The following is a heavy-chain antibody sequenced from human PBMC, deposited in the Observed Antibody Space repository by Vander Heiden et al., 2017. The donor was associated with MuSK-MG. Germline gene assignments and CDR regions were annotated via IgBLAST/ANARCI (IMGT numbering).Heavy chain of an antibody. CDR1: GFTFSSYW. V-gene: IGHV3-74*01. CDR3: ARSMVRGVTPPTSYGMDV. Sequence: EVQLVESGGGLVQPGGSLRLSCAASGFTFSSYWMHWVRQAPGKGLVWVSRINSDGSSTSYADSVKGRFTISRDNAKNTLYLQMNSLRAEDTAVYYCARSMVRGVTPPTSYGMDVWGQGTTVTVSS. D-gene: IGHD3-10*01. CDR2: INSDGSST. J-gene: IGHJ6*02.